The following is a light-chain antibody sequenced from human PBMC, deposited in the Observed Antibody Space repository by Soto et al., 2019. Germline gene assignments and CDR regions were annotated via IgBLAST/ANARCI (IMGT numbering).Light chain of an antibody. J-gene: IGKJ1*01. V-gene: IGKV1-5*01. CDR1: QSISSW. CDR2: DAS. Sequence: PSTLSASVGDIVTITCRASQSISSWLSWYQQKPGKAPKLLIYDASILESGVPSRFSGSGSGTEFTLTISSLQPDDFATYYCQQYNSYSWTFGQGTKVDIK. CDR3: QQYNSYSWT.